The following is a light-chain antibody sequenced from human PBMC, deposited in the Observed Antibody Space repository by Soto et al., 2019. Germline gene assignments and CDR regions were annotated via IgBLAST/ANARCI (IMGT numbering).Light chain of an antibody. J-gene: IGLJ2*01. CDR3: SLFYSGARI. CDR1: TGAVTSGHY. V-gene: IGLV7-46*01. CDR2: DTS. Sequence: QAVVTQEPSLTVSPGGTVTLTCGFSTGAVTSGHYPYWFQQKPGQAPRTLIYDTSNKHSWTPARFSGSLLGGKAALALSGAQLEDEAEYYCSLFYSGARIFGGGTKVTVL.